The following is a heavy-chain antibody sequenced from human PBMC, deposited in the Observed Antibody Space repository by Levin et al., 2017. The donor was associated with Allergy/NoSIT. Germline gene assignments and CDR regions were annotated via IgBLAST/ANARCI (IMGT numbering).Heavy chain of an antibody. D-gene: IGHD3-10*01. CDR2: IYYSGST. V-gene: IGHV4-59*01. CDR1: GGSISSYY. CDR3: ARAYGSGSYYKYDYYMDV. J-gene: IGHJ6*03. Sequence: SSETLSLTCTVSGGSISSYYWSWIRQPPGKGLEWIGYIYYSGSTNYNPSLKSRVTISVDTSKNQFSLKLSSVTAADTAVYYCARAYGSGSYYKYDYYMDVWGKGTTVTVSS.